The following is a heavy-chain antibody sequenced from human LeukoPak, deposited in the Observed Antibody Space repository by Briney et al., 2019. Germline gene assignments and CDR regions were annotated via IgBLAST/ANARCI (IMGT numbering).Heavy chain of an antibody. Sequence: PGGSLRLSCAASGFTFSSYSMNWVRQAPGKGLEWVSSISSSSSYIYYADSVKGRFTISRDNAKNSLYLQMNSLRAEDTALYYCAKESRGDFDYWGQGTLVTVSS. CDR1: GFTFSSYS. D-gene: IGHD3-10*01. J-gene: IGHJ4*02. CDR2: ISSSSSYI. CDR3: AKESRGDFDY. V-gene: IGHV3-21*04.